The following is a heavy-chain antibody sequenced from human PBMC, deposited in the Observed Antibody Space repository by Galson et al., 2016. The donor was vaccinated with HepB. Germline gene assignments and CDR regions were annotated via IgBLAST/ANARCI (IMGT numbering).Heavy chain of an antibody. CDR3: ARQSIQWGYADY. J-gene: IGHJ4*02. CDR1: GDSIISTSYY. D-gene: IGHD3-16*01. Sequence: SETLSLTCTVSGDSIISTSYYWGVIRRPPGKGLEWIATIHHTGSTYYSPFLKSRLTISVDTSKNRFSLRLNTVTATDTAIYFCARQSIQWGYADYWDRGTLVTVSS. CDR2: IHHTGST. V-gene: IGHV4-39*01.